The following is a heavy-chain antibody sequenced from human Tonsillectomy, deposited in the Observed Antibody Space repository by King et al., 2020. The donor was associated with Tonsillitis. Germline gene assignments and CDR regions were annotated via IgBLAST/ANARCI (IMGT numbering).Heavy chain of an antibody. Sequence: VQLVESGGGLVQPGGSLRLSCAGSGFTFSDYWMHWVRQAPGEGLVWVSGINSVGSSIIYADSVKGRINLTRDIAKNTLYLQMNGLRAEDTAVYYCARVTTGAFDIWGQGTMVTVSS. CDR2: INSVGSSI. CDR3: ARVTTGAFDI. D-gene: IGHD4-17*01. J-gene: IGHJ3*02. CDR1: GFTFSDYW. V-gene: IGHV3-74*01.